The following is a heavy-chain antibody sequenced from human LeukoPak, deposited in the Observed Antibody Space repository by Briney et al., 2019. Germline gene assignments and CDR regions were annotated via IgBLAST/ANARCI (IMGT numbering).Heavy chain of an antibody. CDR3: ARDRGGPGAFDI. V-gene: IGHV3-21*01. Sequence: GGSLRLSCAASGFTFSSYSMNWVRQAPGKGLEWVSSISSSGSYIYYADSVKGRFTISRDNAKNSLYLQMNSLRAEDTAVYYCARDRGGPGAFDIWGQGTMVTVSS. D-gene: IGHD3-10*01. CDR2: ISSSGSYI. J-gene: IGHJ3*02. CDR1: GFTFSSYS.